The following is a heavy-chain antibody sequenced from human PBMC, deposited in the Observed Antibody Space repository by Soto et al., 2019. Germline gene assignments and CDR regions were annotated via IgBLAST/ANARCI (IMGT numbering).Heavy chain of an antibody. V-gene: IGHV3-23*01. CDR3: AQDGDYDSYGYYYPGSSKTYFGMDV. CDR1: GFTFSTFA. CDR2: ISGSGVTT. Sequence: GGSLRLSCAASGFTFSTFAMSWVRQAPGKGIEWVSAISGSGVTTYNADSVKGRFTISRDNSKNTLYLQMNSLRAEDTAVYFCAQDGDYDSYGYYYPGSSKTYFGMDVWGIGTTVKVYS. D-gene: IGHD3-22*01. J-gene: IGHJ6*04.